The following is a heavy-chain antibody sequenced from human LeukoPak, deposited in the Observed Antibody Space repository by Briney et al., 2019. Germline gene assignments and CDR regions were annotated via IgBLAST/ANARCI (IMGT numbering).Heavy chain of an antibody. CDR2: ISGSGTTI. D-gene: IGHD6-19*01. Sequence: PGGSLRLSCAASGFTFSTYEMHWVRQAPGEGLEWVSYISGSGTTIYYADSVKGRFTISRDNAKNTLYLQMNSLRAEDTAVYFCARYNSVIDYWGQGTLVTVSS. J-gene: IGHJ4*02. CDR3: ARYNSVIDY. V-gene: IGHV3-48*03. CDR1: GFTFSTYE.